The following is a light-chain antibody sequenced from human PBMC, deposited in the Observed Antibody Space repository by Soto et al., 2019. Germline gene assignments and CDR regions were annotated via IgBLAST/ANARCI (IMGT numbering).Light chain of an antibody. Sequence: QSALTQPPSASGSPGQSVTISCTGTSSDVGVYNYVSWYHKHPGKAPKLMIYEVSKRPSGVPDRFSGSKSGNTASLTVSGLQAEDEADYYCSSFAGNNNLVFGGGTKLTVL. CDR2: EVS. CDR3: SSFAGNNNLV. CDR1: SSDVGVYNY. V-gene: IGLV2-8*01. J-gene: IGLJ2*01.